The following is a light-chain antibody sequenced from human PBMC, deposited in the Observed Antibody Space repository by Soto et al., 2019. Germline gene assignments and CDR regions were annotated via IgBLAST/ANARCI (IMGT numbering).Light chain of an antibody. CDR2: GVS. CDR1: SRDIGSFNY. J-gene: IGLJ1*01. Sequence: SPTQPGPLFGAPWQAITLPPPGNSRDIGSFNYVSWYQHHPGTAPKLIIYGVSNRPSGVSNRFSGSKSGNTASLTISGLQAEDEADYYCSSYTTTSTQVFGTGTKVTVL. CDR3: SSYTTTSTQV. V-gene: IGLV2-14*03.